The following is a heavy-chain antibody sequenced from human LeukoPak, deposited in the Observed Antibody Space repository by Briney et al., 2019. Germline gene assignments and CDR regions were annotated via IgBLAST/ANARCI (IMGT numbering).Heavy chain of an antibody. CDR1: GFSFSSYG. V-gene: IGHV3-30*18. Sequence: GGSLRLSCAASGFSFSSYGMHWVRQAPGKGLEWLTVISYDGNTIYYADSVKDRFTISRDNSKNTLYLQMNSLRIEDTAVYYCAKDLSVVGAHDSFDVWGQGTMVTVSS. CDR2: ISYDGNTI. J-gene: IGHJ3*01. CDR3: AKDLSVVGAHDSFDV. D-gene: IGHD1-26*01.